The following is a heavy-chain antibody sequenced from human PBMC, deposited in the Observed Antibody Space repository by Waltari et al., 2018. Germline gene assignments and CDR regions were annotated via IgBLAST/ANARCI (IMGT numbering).Heavy chain of an antibody. CDR2: IIPILGIA. D-gene: IGHD6-6*01. CDR1: GGTFSSYT. Sequence: QVQLVQSGAEVKKPGSSVKVSCKASGGTFSSYTISWVRQAPGPGLEWMGRIIPILGIANYAQKFQGRVTITADKSTSTAYMELSSLRSEDTAVYYCAVIAARRGYYYYYGMDVWGQGTTVTVSS. J-gene: IGHJ6*02. V-gene: IGHV1-69*02. CDR3: AVIAARRGYYYYYGMDV.